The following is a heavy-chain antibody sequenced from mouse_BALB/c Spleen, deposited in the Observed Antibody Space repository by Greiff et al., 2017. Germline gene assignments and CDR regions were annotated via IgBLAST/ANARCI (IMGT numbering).Heavy chain of an antibody. Sequence: QVQLQQSGAELVRPGVSVKISCKGSGYTFTDYAMHWVKQSHAKSLEWIGVISTYYGDASYNQKFKGKATMTVDKSSSTAYMELARLTSEDSAIYYCAAGDYYGYDGFAYWGQGTLVTVSA. CDR3: AAGDYYGYDGFAY. V-gene: IGHV1S137*01. D-gene: IGHD2-2*01. CDR2: ISTYYGDA. J-gene: IGHJ3*01. CDR1: GYTFTDYA.